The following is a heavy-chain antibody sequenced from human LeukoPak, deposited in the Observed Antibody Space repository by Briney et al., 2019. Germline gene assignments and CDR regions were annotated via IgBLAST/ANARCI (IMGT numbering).Heavy chain of an antibody. CDR1: GFTFSSYA. J-gene: IGHJ3*02. D-gene: IGHD3-22*01. CDR2: ISYDGSNK. CDR3: ARVFLYYYDSSGYRDAFDI. V-gene: IGHV3-30-3*01. Sequence: GRSLRPSCAASGFTFSSYAMHWVRQAPGKGLEWVAVISYDGSNKYYADSVKGRFTISRDNSKNTLYLQMNSLRAEDTAVYYCARVFLYYYDSSGYRDAFDIWGQGTMVTVSS.